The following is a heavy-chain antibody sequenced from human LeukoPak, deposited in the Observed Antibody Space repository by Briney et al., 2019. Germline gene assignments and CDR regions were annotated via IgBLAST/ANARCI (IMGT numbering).Heavy chain of an antibody. CDR3: ARGGYSYGRYYYYYGMDV. V-gene: IGHV4-34*01. D-gene: IGHD5-18*01. CDR1: GGSFSGYY. J-gene: IGHJ6*02. CDR2: INHSGST. Sequence: SETLSLTCAVYGGSFSGYYWSWIRQPPGKGLERIGEINHSGSTNYNPSLKSRVTISVDTSKNQFSLKLSSVTAADTAVYYCARGGYSYGRYYYYYGMDVWGQGTTVTVSS.